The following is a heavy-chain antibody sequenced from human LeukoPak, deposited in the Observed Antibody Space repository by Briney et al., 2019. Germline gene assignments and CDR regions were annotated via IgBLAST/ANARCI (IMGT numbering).Heavy chain of an antibody. D-gene: IGHD3-22*01. CDR1: GLTFSSYA. J-gene: IGHJ6*02. V-gene: IGHV3-23*01. CDR3: AKGGSITMIVVVTTYYYGMDV. CDR2: ISGSGGST. Sequence: GGSLRLSCAASGLTFSSYAMSWVRQAPGKGLEWVSAISGSGGSTYYADSVKGRFTISRDNSKNTLYLQMNSLRAEDTAVYYCAKGGSITMIVVVTTYYYGMDVWGQGTTVTVSS.